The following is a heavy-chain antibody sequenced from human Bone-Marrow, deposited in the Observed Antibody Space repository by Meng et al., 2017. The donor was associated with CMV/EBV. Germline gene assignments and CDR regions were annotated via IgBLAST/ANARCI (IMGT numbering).Heavy chain of an antibody. CDR3: ARFYPLRFLEWLSDN. Sequence: GESLKISCAASGFTFSSYWMSWVRQAPGKGLEWVADIKQDGSEKYYVDSVKGRFTISRDNANNSLYLQMNSLRAEDTAVYYCARFYPLRFLEWLSDNWGQGTLVTVSS. J-gene: IGHJ4*02. D-gene: IGHD3-3*01. CDR2: IKQDGSEK. V-gene: IGHV3-7*01. CDR1: GFTFSSYW.